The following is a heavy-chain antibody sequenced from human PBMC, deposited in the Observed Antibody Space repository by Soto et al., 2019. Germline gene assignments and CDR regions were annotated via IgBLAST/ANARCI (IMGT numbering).Heavy chain of an antibody. Sequence: QVQLQESGPVLVKPSETLSLTCTVSGVSVSPYYWSWIRLPPGKVLEWIGYIDYSGSAKYNSSLKSRVTISLDTSENQFSLKLSSMTAADTAVYFCARGRPWEMSDYWGQGTLVTVSS. D-gene: IGHD1-26*01. CDR1: GVSVSPYY. CDR2: IDYSGSA. V-gene: IGHV4-59*02. CDR3: ARGRPWEMSDY. J-gene: IGHJ4*02.